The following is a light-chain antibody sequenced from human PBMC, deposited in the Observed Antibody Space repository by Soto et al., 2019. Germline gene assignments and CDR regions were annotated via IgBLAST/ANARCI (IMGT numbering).Light chain of an antibody. J-gene: IGLJ1*01. CDR3: SSYTSSTDYV. CDR1: TSDFGFYNY. Sequence: LTQPASVSGSPGQSITISCTGTTSDFGFYNYVSWYQHHPGKAPKLLIYEVTNRHSGVSNRFSGSKSGNTASLTISGLQAEDEADYYCSSYTSSTDYVFGTGTKVTVL. V-gene: IGLV2-14*01. CDR2: EVT.